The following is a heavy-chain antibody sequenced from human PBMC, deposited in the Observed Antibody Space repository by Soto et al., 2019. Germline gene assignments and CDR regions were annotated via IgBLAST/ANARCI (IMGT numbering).Heavy chain of an antibody. J-gene: IGHJ1*01. CDR1: GYSVTDYA. CDR3: ARDSEWLVIGAENFQH. D-gene: IGHD6-19*01. V-gene: IGHV1-3*01. CDR2: VNPANGHT. Sequence: QVHLVQSGAEVKKPGASVRVSCKASGYSVTDYAIHWVRQAPGQTFEWLGWVNPANGHTKYSEKYQGRVTISWDTSATTANMELTSLTSEDTAVYYCARDSEWLVIGAENFQHWGQGTLVTVSS.